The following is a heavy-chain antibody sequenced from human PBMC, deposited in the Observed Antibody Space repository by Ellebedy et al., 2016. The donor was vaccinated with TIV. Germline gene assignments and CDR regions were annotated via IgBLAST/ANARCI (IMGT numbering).Heavy chain of an antibody. CDR2: ISNDGSNN. CDR3: AKDVHYYDSSGPTIGY. D-gene: IGHD3-22*01. J-gene: IGHJ4*02. V-gene: IGHV3-30-3*01. CDR1: GFTFSTYA. Sequence: GESLKISXATSGFTFSTYAMHWVSHAPGKGLEWLALISNDGSNNYYADSVRGRFTISRDNSKNTLYLQMNSLRTEDTAVYYCAKDVHYYDSSGPTIGYWGQGTLVTVSS.